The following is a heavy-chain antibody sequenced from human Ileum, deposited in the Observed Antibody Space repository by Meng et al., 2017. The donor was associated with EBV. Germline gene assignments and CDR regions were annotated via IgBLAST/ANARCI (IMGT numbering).Heavy chain of an antibody. CDR2: INHSGST. D-gene: IGHD3-22*01. J-gene: IGHJ5*02. CDR3: AREARSSGYHPGIGP. V-gene: IGHV4-34*02. CDR1: GGFFSGYY. Sequence: QVQLQQWGVGLLEPSVTLSLTCAVYGGFFSGYYWSWIRQSPGKGLEWIGEINHSGSTNYNPSLKSRVTISVDTSKNQFSLKLTSVTAADTAVYYCAREARSSGYHPGIGPWGQGTLVTVSS.